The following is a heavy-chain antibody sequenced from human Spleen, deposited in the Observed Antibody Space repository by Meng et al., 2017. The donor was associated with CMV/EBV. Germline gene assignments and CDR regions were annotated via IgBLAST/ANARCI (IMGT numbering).Heavy chain of an antibody. CDR3: ARGGTIVTLNWFDP. V-gene: IGHV1-69*05. Sequence: SVKVSCKASGGTFSSYATSWVRQAPGQGLEWMGGINPLFGTANYAQKFQGRVTITTDESTSTAYMELSSLRSEDTAVYYCARGGTIVTLNWFDPWGQGTLVTVSS. D-gene: IGHD4-11*01. CDR1: GGTFSSYA. J-gene: IGHJ5*02. CDR2: INPLFGTA.